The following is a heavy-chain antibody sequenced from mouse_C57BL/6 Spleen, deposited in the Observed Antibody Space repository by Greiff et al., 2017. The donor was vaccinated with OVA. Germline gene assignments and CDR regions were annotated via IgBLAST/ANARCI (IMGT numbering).Heavy chain of an antibody. CDR1: GYAFSSYW. CDR2: IYPGDGDT. Sequence: QVQLQQSGAELVKPGASVKISCKASGYAFSSYWMNWVKQRPGKGLEWIGQIYPGDGDTNYNGKFKGKATLTADKSSSTAYMQLSSLTSEDSAVYFCARFRQDYYGSIEAMDYWGQGTSVTVSS. V-gene: IGHV1-80*01. D-gene: IGHD1-1*01. J-gene: IGHJ4*01. CDR3: ARFRQDYYGSIEAMDY.